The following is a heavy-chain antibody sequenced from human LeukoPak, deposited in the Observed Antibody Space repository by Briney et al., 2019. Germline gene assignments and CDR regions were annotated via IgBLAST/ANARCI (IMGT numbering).Heavy chain of an antibody. CDR2: ISSSSNYI. V-gene: IGHV3-21*04. J-gene: IGHJ4*02. D-gene: IGHD3-9*01. CDR1: GFTFSSYS. Sequence: PGGSLRLSCAASGFTFSSYSMNWVRQAPGKGLEWVSSISSSSNYIYYADSVKGRFTISRDNSKNTLYLQMNSLRAEDTAVYYCAKEGDFYDILTDYWGQGTLVTVSS. CDR3: AKEGDFYDILTDY.